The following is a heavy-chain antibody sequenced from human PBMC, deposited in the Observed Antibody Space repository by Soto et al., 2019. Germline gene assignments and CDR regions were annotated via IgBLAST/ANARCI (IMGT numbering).Heavy chain of an antibody. CDR3: ARTTTTAAFSAMDV. V-gene: IGHV3-30-3*01. D-gene: IGHD2-15*01. CDR1: GFTFSNNA. J-gene: IGHJ6*02. Sequence: QAQLVESGGGVVQPGRSLRLSCAASGFTFSNNAMDWVRQAPGKGLEWVAVISYDGSNKYIAESVKGRFTISRDNSKNTLILQMDSLRAEYTAAYYCARTTTTAAFSAMDVCGQSTAVPVS. CDR2: ISYDGSNK.